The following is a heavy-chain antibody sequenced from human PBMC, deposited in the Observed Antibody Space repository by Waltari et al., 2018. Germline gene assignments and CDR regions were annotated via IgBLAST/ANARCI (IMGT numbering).Heavy chain of an antibody. CDR1: SGSITSPHYY. CDR2: IYSRGNI. CDR3: ARHSPGSTWFDP. Sequence: QLQLQESGPGLVKPSETLSLTCSRSSGSITSPHYYWDWIRQSPGKGLEWIGNIYSRGNIHYNPSLGSRVTMSLDSSNNQFSLELRSVTAADTAVYYCARHSPGSTWFDPWGQGTLVTVSS. J-gene: IGHJ5*02. V-gene: IGHV4-39*01. D-gene: IGHD7-27*01.